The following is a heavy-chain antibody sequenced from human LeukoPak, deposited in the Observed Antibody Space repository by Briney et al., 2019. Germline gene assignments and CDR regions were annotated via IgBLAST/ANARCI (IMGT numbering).Heavy chain of an antibody. Sequence: GVSLRLSCAASGLTFSDYYMAWVRQAPGKGLEWVSRICRSTTIHYADSVKGRFIISRDYAKNSLYLQMNSLRAEDTAVYYCARVPYPYSSSWYYFDYWGQGTLVTVSS. D-gene: IGHD6-13*01. CDR3: ARVPYPYSSSWYYFDY. V-gene: IGHV3-69-1*01. CDR2: ICRSTTI. J-gene: IGHJ4*02. CDR1: GLTFSDYY.